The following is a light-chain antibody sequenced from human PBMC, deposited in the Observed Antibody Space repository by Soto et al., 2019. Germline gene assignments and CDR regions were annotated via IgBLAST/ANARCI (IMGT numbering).Light chain of an antibody. V-gene: IGKV1-39*01. CDR2: AAS. CDR3: QQSYTLSPLT. Sequence: DIQMTQSPSSLSASVGDRVTITCRASQSISSYLNWYQQKPGKAPKLLIYAASSLQSGVPSRFSGSGSGTDFTLTISSLQPEDFATYYCQQSYTLSPLTFGGGTK. CDR1: QSISSY. J-gene: IGKJ4*01.